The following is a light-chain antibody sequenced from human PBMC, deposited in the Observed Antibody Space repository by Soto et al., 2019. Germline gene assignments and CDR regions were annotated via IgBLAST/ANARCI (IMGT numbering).Light chain of an antibody. CDR3: QQYYSYRT. J-gene: IGKJ1*01. V-gene: IGKV1-5*03. CDR1: QSLSSW. Sequence: DIQMTQSPSTLSASVGDRVTITCRASQSLSSWLAWYQQKPGKAPKLLSYKASSLESGVPSRFSGSGSGTEFTLTISSLQPDDFETYYCQQYYSYRTFGQGTKVEIK. CDR2: KAS.